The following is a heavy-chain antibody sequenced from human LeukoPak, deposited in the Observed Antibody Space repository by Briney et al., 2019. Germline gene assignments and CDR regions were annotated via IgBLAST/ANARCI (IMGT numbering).Heavy chain of an antibody. CDR1: GFTFSSYS. J-gene: IGHJ3*02. CDR2: IYYSGST. V-gene: IGHV4-39*07. D-gene: IGHD3-22*01. CDR3: ARAAYYYDSSGYYSPDADAFDI. Sequence: GSLRLSCAASGFTFSSYSMNWVRQAPGKGLEWIGSIYYSGSTWSSLKSRVTISIDTSKNKFSLKLSSVTAADTAVYYCARAAYYYDSSGYYSPDADAFDIWGQGTMVTVSS.